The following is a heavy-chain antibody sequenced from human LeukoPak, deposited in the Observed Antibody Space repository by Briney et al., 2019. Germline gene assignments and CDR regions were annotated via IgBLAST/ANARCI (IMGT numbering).Heavy chain of an antibody. CDR1: GFTLSSYS. J-gene: IGHJ6*02. CDR2: ISSSSSTI. V-gene: IGHV3-48*04. Sequence: GGSLTLSCAASGFTLSSYSMNWVRQAPGKGLEWGSYISSSSSTIYYADSVKGLFTISRDNATNSLSLQMNSLRAEDTAVYYCARDWEMAIADYYGMDVWGQGTTVTVSS. CDR3: ARDWEMAIADYYGMDV. D-gene: IGHD5-24*01.